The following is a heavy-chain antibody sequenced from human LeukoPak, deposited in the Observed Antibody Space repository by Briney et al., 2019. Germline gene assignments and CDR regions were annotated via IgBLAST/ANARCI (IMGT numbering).Heavy chain of an antibody. D-gene: IGHD6-6*01. CDR2: IYTSGGT. V-gene: IGHV4-4*09. J-gene: IGHJ5*02. Sequence: SETLSLTCTVSGGSISSYYWSWIRQPPGKGLEWIGDIYTSGGTNYNPSLKSRVTISVDTSKNQFSLKLSSVTAADTAVYYCARLLSIAARPNWFDPWGQGTLVTVSS. CDR3: ARLLSIAARPNWFDP. CDR1: GGSISSYY.